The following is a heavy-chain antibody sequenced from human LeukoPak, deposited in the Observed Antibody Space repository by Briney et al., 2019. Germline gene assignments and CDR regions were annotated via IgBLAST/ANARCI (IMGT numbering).Heavy chain of an antibody. CDR2: IYYSGST. D-gene: IGHD3-10*01. J-gene: IGHJ4*02. Sequence: SETLSLTCTVSGGSISNYYWSWVRQPPGKGLEWIGYIYYSGSTTYNPSLKNRVTISVDTSKNQFSLKLSSVTAADTAVYYCARGGIVRGSIDGYFDYWGQGTLVTVSS. CDR1: GGSISNYY. V-gene: IGHV4-59*12. CDR3: ARGGIVRGSIDGYFDY.